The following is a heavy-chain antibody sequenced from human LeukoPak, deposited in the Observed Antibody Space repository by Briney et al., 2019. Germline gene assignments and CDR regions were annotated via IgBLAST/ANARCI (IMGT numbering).Heavy chain of an antibody. Sequence: SETLSLTCCVSGGSISSYYWRWIRPPAGKGLEWIWRNDTSGNTNYKPSLKSRVTMSVDTSKNQFSLKVGSMTAADTAVYYCARAGGYGLIDYLGQGTMVTVSS. D-gene: IGHD5-12*01. CDR1: GGSISSYY. CDR2: NDTSGNT. V-gene: IGHV4-4*07. CDR3: ARAGGYGLIDY. J-gene: IGHJ4*02.